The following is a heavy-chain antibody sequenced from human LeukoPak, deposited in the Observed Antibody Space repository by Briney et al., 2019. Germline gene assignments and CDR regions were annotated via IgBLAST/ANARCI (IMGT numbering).Heavy chain of an antibody. CDR2: IYYTGST. CDR1: GGSITTRDYY. Sequence: PSETLSLTCTVSGGSITTRDYYWGWIRQPPGKGLEWIASIYYTGSTYYSPSLRSRATMSVDTSKNQFSLELSALTAADTAFYYCARVLYSYDVSGYSFDLWGRGTLVVVSS. CDR3: ARVLYSYDVSGYSFDL. J-gene: IGHJ2*01. D-gene: IGHD3-22*01. V-gene: IGHV4-39*01.